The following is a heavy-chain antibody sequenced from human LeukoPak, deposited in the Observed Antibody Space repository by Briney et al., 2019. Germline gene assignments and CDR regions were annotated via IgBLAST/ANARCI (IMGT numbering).Heavy chain of an antibody. V-gene: IGHV1-18*01. CDR3: ARGADTGSYGSLVYFDC. Sequence: GASVKVSCKASGYTFTSYGISWVRQAPGQRLEWMGLVSAYSGNTNFAQKLQGRVTMTTDTSTSTAYMELRSLRSDDTAVYFCARGADTGSYGSLVYFDCWGQGTLVTVSS. CDR1: GYTFTSYG. D-gene: IGHD3-16*01. CDR2: VSAYSGNT. J-gene: IGHJ4*02.